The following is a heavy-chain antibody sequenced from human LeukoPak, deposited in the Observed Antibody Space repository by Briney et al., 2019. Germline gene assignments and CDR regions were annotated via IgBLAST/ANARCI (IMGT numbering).Heavy chain of an antibody. CDR2: INHSGST. CDR1: GGSFSGYY. CDR3: ARVIVGATTY. Sequence: PSETLSLTCAVYGGSFSGYYWSWIRQPPGKGLEWIGEINHSGSTNYNPSLKSRVTISVDTSKNQFSLKLSSVTAADTAVYYCARVIVGATTYWGQGTLATVSS. V-gene: IGHV4-34*01. J-gene: IGHJ4*02. D-gene: IGHD1-26*01.